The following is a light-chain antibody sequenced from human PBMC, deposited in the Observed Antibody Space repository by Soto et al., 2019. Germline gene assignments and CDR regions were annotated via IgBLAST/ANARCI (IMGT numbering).Light chain of an antibody. CDR3: LKYDTYPLI. V-gene: IGKV1-16*02. CDR1: QCISNY. CDR2: AAS. J-gene: IGKJ4*01. Sequence: DIQMTQSPSALSASIGGGFTSTCRASQCISNYLAWYQQKPGRAPKSLIYAASNLQSGVSSKFSGSGSGTDFTLTISGLQPEDSATYFCLKYDTYPLIFGGGTKVDIK.